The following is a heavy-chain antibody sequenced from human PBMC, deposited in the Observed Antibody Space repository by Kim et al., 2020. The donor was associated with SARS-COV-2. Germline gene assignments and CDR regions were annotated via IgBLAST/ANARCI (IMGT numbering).Heavy chain of an antibody. Sequence: GGSLRLSCAASGFTFSNYWMNWVRQVPGKGLEWVANIKQDGSEVSYVDSVKGRFTISRDNAKNSLYLQMNTLRAEDTAVYYCARGEDDSAYRMVHHWGQGTLVIVSS. CDR3: ARGEDDSAYRMVHH. D-gene: IGHD3-22*01. J-gene: IGHJ1*01. CDR2: IKQDGSEV. V-gene: IGHV3-7*01. CDR1: GFTFSNYW.